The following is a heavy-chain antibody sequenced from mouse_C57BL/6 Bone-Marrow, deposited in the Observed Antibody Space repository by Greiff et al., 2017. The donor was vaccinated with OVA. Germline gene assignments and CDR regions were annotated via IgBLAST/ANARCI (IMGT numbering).Heavy chain of an antibody. CDR2: IYPGSGNT. J-gene: IGHJ4*01. CDR1: GYTFTDYY. CDR3: AREGEYYAMDY. V-gene: IGHV1-76*01. Sequence: VQLQQSGAELVRPGASVKLSCKASGYTFTDYYINWVKQRPGQGLEWIARIYPGSGNTYYNEKFKGKATLTAEKSSSTAYMQLSSLTSEDSAVYFCAREGEYYAMDYWGQGTSVTVSS.